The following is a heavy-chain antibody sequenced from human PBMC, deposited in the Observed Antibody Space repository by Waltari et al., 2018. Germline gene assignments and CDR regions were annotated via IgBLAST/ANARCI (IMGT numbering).Heavy chain of an antibody. V-gene: IGHV3-7*03. CDR2: IEQEGREK. CDR1: GFSLRSYW. CDR3: ARGSPDMSAAGPDY. D-gene: IGHD6-13*01. Sequence: EVQLAESGGGLVRPGGSLRLSCAASGFSLRSYWMNWVRQAPGKGLEGVTKIEQEGREKYYVDSVKGRFTISRDNSKNSVYLQMNSLRAEDTAVYYCARGSPDMSAAGPDYWGQGTLVVVSS. J-gene: IGHJ4*02.